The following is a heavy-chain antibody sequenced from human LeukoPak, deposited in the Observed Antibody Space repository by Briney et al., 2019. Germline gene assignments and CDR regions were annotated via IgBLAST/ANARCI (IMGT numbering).Heavy chain of an antibody. CDR1: GYPFTTYE. Sequence: SVKVSCKTSGYPFTTYEISWVRQAPGQGLEWMGRIIPILGIANYAQKFQGRVTITADKSTSTAYMELSSLRSEDTAVYYCARGLSGVRSGRYYFDYWGQGTLVTVSS. CDR2: IIPILGIA. V-gene: IGHV1-69*04. D-gene: IGHD6-19*01. CDR3: ARGLSGVRSGRYYFDY. J-gene: IGHJ4*02.